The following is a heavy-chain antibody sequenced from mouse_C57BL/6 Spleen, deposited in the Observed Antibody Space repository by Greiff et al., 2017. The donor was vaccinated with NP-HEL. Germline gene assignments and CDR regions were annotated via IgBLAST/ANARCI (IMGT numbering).Heavy chain of an antibody. CDR2: IDPETGGT. CDR3: TLNWAPYYFDY. CDR1: GYTFTDYE. D-gene: IGHD4-1*01. J-gene: IGHJ2*01. Sequence: QVQLKQSGAELVRPGASVTLSCKASGYTFTDYEMHWVKQTPVHGLEWIGAIDPETGGTAYNQKFKGKAILTADKSSSTAYMELRSLTSEDSAVYYCTLNWAPYYFDYWGQGTTLTVSS. V-gene: IGHV1-15*01.